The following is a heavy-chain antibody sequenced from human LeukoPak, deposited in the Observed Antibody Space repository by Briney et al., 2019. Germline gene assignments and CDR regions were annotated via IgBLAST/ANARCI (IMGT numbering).Heavy chain of an antibody. D-gene: IGHD3-22*01. CDR2: ISPYNGNT. CDR1: GYTFNTYG. V-gene: IGHV1-18*01. J-gene: IGHJ4*02. CDR3: ARGPHERSGYPDD. Sequence: VALVKVSCKPYGYTFNTYGITWVRQAPGQGLEWMGWISPYNGNTNYAQKFQGRVTMTTDTSTSTAYMELRSLRSDDTAVYYCARGPHERSGYPDDWGQGTLVTVSS.